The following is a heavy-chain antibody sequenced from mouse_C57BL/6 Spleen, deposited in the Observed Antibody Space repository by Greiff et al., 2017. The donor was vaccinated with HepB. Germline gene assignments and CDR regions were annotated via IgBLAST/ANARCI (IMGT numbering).Heavy chain of an antibody. J-gene: IGHJ4*01. CDR1: GYTFTSYW. D-gene: IGHD3-2*02. CDR3: ARGGELRLGAMDY. V-gene: IGHV1-59*01. Sequence: QVQLQQPGAELVRPGTSVKLSCKASGYTFTSYWMHWVKQRPGQGLGWIGVIDPSDSYTNYNQKFKGKATLTVDTSSSTAYMQLSSLTSEDSAVYYCARGGELRLGAMDYWGQGTSVTVSS. CDR2: IDPSDSYT.